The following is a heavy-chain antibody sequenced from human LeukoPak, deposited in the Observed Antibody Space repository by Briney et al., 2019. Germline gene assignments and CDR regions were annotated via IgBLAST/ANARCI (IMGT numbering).Heavy chain of an antibody. CDR2: ISYDGSNK. D-gene: IGHD1-14*01. CDR1: GFTFSSYA. Sequence: QAGGSLRLSCAASGFTFSSYAMHWVRQAPGKGLEWVAVISYDGSNKYYADSVKGRFTISRDNSKNTLYLQMNSLRAEDTAVYYCARDPYRGPLPNHYYFDYWGQGTLVTVSS. J-gene: IGHJ4*02. CDR3: ARDPYRGPLPNHYYFDY. V-gene: IGHV3-30-3*01.